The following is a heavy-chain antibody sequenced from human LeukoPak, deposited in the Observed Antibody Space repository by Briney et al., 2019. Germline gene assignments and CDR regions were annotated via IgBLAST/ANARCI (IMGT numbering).Heavy chain of an antibody. CDR1: GFTFSSYW. V-gene: IGHV3-74*01. D-gene: IGHD1-26*01. J-gene: IGHJ4*02. Sequence: GSLGLSCAASGFTFSSYWMERVRPAPGKGLVWVLRINSDGSSTSYADSVKGRFTISRDNAKNTLYLQMNSLRAEDTAVYYCARDDGVGAFYFDYWGQGTLVTVSS. CDR3: ARDDGVGAFYFDY. CDR2: INSDGSST.